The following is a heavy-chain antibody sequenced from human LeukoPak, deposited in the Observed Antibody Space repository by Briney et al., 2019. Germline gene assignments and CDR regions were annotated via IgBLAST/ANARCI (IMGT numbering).Heavy chain of an antibody. CDR3: ARDRLWEGGYFDY. D-gene: IGHD1-26*01. V-gene: IGHV1-69*05. J-gene: IGHJ4*02. CDR2: IIPIFGTA. CDR1: GGTFSSYA. Sequence: SVKVSCKASGGTFSSYAISWVRQAPGQGLEWMGRIIPIFGTANYAQKFQGRVTITTDESTSTAYMELSSLRSEDTAVYYCARDRLWEGGYFDYWGQGTLVTVSS.